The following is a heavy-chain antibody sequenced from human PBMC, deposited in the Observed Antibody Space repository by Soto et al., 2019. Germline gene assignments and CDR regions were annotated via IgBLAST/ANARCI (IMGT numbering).Heavy chain of an antibody. CDR1: GFTFSSYW. CDR2: INSDGSST. J-gene: IGHJ6*02. Sequence: PGGSLRLSCAASGFTFSSYWMHWVRQAPGKGLVWVSRINSDGSSTSYADSVKGRFTISRDNAKNTLYLQMNSLRAEDTAVYYCARAGRSSGWYYYYYGMGVWGQGTTVTVSS. CDR3: ARAGRSSGWYYYYYGMGV. D-gene: IGHD6-19*01. V-gene: IGHV3-74*01.